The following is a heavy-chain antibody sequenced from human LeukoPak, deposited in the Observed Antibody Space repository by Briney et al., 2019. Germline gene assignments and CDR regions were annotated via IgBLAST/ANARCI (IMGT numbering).Heavy chain of an antibody. D-gene: IGHD3-22*01. V-gene: IGHV4-59*01. Sequence: SETLSLTCAVYGGSFSGYYWSWIRQPPGKGLEWIGYIYYSGSTNYNPSLKSRVTISVDTSKNQFSLKLSSVTAADTAVYYCARGPAHYYDSSGHLNDAFDIWGQGTMVTVSS. J-gene: IGHJ3*02. CDR2: IYYSGST. CDR3: ARGPAHYYDSSGHLNDAFDI. CDR1: GGSFSGYY.